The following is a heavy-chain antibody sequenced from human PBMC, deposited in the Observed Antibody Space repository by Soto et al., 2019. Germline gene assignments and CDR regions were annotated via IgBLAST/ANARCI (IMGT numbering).Heavy chain of an antibody. Sequence: GASVKVSCKASGGTFSSYTISWVRQAPGQGLEWMGRIIPILGIANYAQKFQGRVTITTDKSTSTAYMELSSLRSEDTAVYYCARSAPGYCSGGSCSYYYYMDVWGKGTTVTVS. D-gene: IGHD2-15*01. CDR3: ARSAPGYCSGGSCSYYYYMDV. V-gene: IGHV1-69*02. CDR1: GGTFSSYT. CDR2: IIPILGIA. J-gene: IGHJ6*03.